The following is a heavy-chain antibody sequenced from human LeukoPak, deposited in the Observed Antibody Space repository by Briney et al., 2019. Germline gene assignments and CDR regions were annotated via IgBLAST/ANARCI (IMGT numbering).Heavy chain of an antibody. J-gene: IGHJ6*02. Sequence: PSETLSLTCAVYGGSFSDYYWSWIRQPPGKGLEWIGEINHSGSTNYNPSLKSRVTISVDTSKNQFSLKLSSVTAADTAVYYCARAKGSYYYYGMDVWGQGTTVTVSS. D-gene: IGHD3-10*01. CDR1: GGSFSDYY. V-gene: IGHV4-34*01. CDR2: INHSGST. CDR3: ARAKGSYYYYGMDV.